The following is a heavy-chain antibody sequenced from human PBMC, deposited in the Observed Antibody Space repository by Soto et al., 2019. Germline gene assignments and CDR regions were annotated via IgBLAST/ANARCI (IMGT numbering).Heavy chain of an antibody. CDR1: GFTFSRYE. J-gene: IGHJ4*02. CDR3: ARDGTTGRYKDY. Sequence: PWGSLRLSCSASGFTFSRYEMNWFRQAPGKGLEWVSYISSSGSTIYYADSVKGRFTISRDNAKNSLYLQMNSLRAEDTAVYYCARDGTTGRYKDYWGQGTLVTVSS. CDR2: ISSSGSTI. D-gene: IGHD1-1*01. V-gene: IGHV3-48*03.